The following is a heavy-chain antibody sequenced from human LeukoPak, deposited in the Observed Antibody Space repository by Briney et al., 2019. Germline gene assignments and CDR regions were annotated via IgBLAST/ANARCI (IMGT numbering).Heavy chain of an antibody. Sequence: PGRSLRLSCAASGFTFNSYGMHWVRQAPGKGLEWVAVMPSDGSNKYYADSVKGRFTISRGNSKNTLYLQMNSLRAEDTAVYYCAKDWGSGSYTPGGFDYWGQGTLVTVSS. J-gene: IGHJ4*02. D-gene: IGHD1-26*01. CDR1: GFTFNSYG. CDR3: AKDWGSGSYTPGGFDY. CDR2: MPSDGSNK. V-gene: IGHV3-30*18.